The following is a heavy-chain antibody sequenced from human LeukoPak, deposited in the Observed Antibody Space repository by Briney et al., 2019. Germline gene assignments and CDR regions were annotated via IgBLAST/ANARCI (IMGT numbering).Heavy chain of an antibody. CDR1: GFAFSTYA. Sequence: GKSLRLSCAASGFAFSTYATHWVRQAPGKGLEWVAVISYDGTNKYYGDSVKGRFTISRDNSKNTLYLQMNSLRAEHTAVYYCARVPTDAFDIWGQGTMVTVSS. D-gene: IGHD4-11*01. V-gene: IGHV3-30*14. J-gene: IGHJ3*02. CDR3: ARVPTDAFDI. CDR2: ISYDGTNK.